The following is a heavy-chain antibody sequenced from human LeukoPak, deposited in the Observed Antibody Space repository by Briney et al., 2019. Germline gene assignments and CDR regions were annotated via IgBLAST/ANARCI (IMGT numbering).Heavy chain of an antibody. CDR2: IYYSGNT. CDR3: ASHYFDDAFDI. V-gene: IGHV4-59*08. J-gene: IGHJ3*02. CDR1: CGSISNYY. D-gene: IGHD3-10*01. Sequence: PSETLSLTCTVSCGSISNYYWSWVRQPPGKGLEWIGYIYYSGNTNYNPSLKSRVTISVDTSKNQFSLKLSSVTAADTAVYYCASHYFDDAFDIWGRGTMVTVSS.